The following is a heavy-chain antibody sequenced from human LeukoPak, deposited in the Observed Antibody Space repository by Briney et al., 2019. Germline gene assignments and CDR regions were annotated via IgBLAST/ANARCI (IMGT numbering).Heavy chain of an antibody. Sequence: SVKVSCKASGGTFSRNAVSWVRQAPGQGLEWMEGIIPIFGTANYAQKYQGRVTITTDESTSTAYMELSSLRSEDTAVYYCARDKGSSWIQVLVNFDYWGQGTLVTVSS. CDR1: GGTFSRNA. J-gene: IGHJ4*02. CDR2: IIPIFGTA. D-gene: IGHD6-13*01. V-gene: IGHV1-69*05. CDR3: ARDKGSSWIQVLVNFDY.